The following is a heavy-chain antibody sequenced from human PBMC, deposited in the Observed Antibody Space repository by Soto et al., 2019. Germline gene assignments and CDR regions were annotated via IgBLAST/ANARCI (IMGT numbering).Heavy chain of an antibody. CDR2: ISYDGSNK. V-gene: IGHV3-30-3*01. CDR3: ASPSRSYINYYGC. D-gene: IGHD6-13*01. CDR1: GFTFSSYA. Sequence: PGGTLRLSCAASGFTFSSYAKPWVRQAPGKGLEWVAVISYDGSNKYYADSVKGRFTISRDNSKNTLYLQMHSLRAEDTAVYYCASPSRSYINYYGCWGQGTLVTVSP. J-gene: IGHJ4*02.